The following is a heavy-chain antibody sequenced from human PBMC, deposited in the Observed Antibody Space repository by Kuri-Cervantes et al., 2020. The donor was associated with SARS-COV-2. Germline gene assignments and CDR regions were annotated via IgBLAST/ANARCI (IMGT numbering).Heavy chain of an antibody. D-gene: IGHD3-16*01. CDR2: IIPIFGTA. Sequence: SVKVSCKASGYTFTSYDINWVRQATGQGLEWMGGIIPIFGTANYAQKFQGRVTMTEDTSTDTAYMELSSLRSEDTAVYYCATGEGYAPRSPPTDWGQGTLVTVSS. J-gene: IGHJ4*02. V-gene: IGHV1-69*06. CDR3: ATGEGYAPRSPPTD. CDR1: GYTFTSYD.